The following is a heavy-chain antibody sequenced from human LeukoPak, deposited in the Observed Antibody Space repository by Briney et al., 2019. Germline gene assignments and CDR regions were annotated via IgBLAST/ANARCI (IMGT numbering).Heavy chain of an antibody. CDR3: ARVPKTWSYWFDP. D-gene: IGHD2-8*02. J-gene: IGHJ5*02. V-gene: IGHV4-39*07. CDR1: GGSISSSSYY. CDR2: IYYSGST. Sequence: PSETLSLTCTVSGGSISSSSYYWGWIRQPPGKGLEWIGSIYYSGSTYYNPSLKSRVTISVDTSKNQFSLKLSSVTAADTAVYYCARVPKTWSYWFDPWGQGTLVTVSS.